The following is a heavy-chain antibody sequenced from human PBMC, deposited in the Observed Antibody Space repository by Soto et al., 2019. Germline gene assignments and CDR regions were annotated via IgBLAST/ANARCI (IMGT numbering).Heavy chain of an antibody. D-gene: IGHD6-19*01. J-gene: IGHJ4*02. CDR1: GFTFSNYA. Sequence: EVQLLESGGGLVQPGGSLRLSCVASGFTFSNYAMTWVRQAPGKGPEWVSGISGSGDNTYYADSVKGRFTISRDNSKNMLYLQMNSLRAEDTAVYSCAKGSGVQWLVFDYWGQGTLVTVSS. CDR3: AKGSGVQWLVFDY. V-gene: IGHV3-23*01. CDR2: ISGSGDNT.